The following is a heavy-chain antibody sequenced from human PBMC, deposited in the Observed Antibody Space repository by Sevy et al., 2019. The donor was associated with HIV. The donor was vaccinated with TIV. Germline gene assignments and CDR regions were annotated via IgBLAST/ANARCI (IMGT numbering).Heavy chain of an antibody. CDR1: GFTFDDYA. CDR3: ANDITLSLGGGYYDGMDV. J-gene: IGHJ6*02. CDR2: ISWNSGRI. Sequence: GGSLRLSCAASGFTFDDYAMHWVRQAPGKGLEWVSGISWNSGRIGYADSVKGRFTISSDNAKNSLYLQMNSLRAEDTALYYCANDITLSLGGGYYDGMDVWGQGTTVTVSS. V-gene: IGHV3-9*01. D-gene: IGHD3-3*01.